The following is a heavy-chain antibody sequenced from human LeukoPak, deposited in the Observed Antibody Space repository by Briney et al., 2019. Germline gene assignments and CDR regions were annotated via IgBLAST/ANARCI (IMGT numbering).Heavy chain of an antibody. V-gene: IGHV4-39*01. J-gene: IGHJ3*02. Sequence: SETLSLTCSVSGVSVSTATYYWCWIRQPPGKRLEWIGSYSSGSTYSNPSLKSRVFISVDTSKNQFYLKLSSVTAADTAVYYCARLGPGYSSSWSNDAFAIWGQGTMVTVSS. D-gene: IGHD6-13*01. CDR2: YSSGST. CDR3: ARLGPGYSSSWSNDAFAI. CDR1: GVSVSTATYY.